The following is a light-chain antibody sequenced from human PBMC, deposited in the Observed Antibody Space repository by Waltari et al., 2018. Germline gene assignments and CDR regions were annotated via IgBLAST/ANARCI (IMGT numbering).Light chain of an antibody. J-gene: IGLJ2*01. CDR2: DVT. CDR1: SSEVGGYKY. Sequence: QSALTQPRSVSGSPGQSVTISCTGTSSEVGGYKYVSWYQQHPGKAPKIMIYDVTRRHSWVPDRISVSKSGNAASLTISRLHPEDEADYYCCSYAGSYTFVVFGGGTKLTVL. V-gene: IGLV2-11*01. CDR3: CSYAGSYTFVV.